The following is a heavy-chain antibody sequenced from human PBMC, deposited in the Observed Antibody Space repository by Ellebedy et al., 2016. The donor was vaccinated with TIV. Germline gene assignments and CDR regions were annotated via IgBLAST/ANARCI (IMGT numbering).Heavy chain of an antibody. CDR1: GGSFSGYY. CDR2: VTHGGST. CDR3: ASDLYDSGGHYYATG. D-gene: IGHD3-22*01. J-gene: IGHJ4*02. V-gene: IGHV4-34*01. Sequence: SETLSLTXGVYGGSFSGYYWTWIRQSPGQGLEWIGEVTHGGSTISNPSLGSRLTISVDTSKNQFSLKLSSVTAADTAVYYCASDLYDSGGHYYATGWGQGTLVTVSS.